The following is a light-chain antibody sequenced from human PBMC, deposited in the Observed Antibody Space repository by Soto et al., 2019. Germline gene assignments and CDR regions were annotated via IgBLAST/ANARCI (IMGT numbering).Light chain of an antibody. J-gene: IGLJ2*01. CDR1: NSDVGGYNY. V-gene: IGLV2-8*01. CDR2: EVT. CDR3: TSYAGSYSLL. Sequence: QSALTQPPSASGSPGQSVTISCTGTNSDVGGYNYVSWYQQYPGKAPKLLIYEVTKRPSGVPDRFSGSRSGNTASLTVSGLQAEDESHFYCTSYAGSYSLLFGGGTKLTVL.